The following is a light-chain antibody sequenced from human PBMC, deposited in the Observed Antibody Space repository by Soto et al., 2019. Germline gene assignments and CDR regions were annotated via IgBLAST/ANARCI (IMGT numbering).Light chain of an antibody. V-gene: IGKV1-27*01. Sequence: DVQMTQSPSSLSAFVGDRVTITCRASQGIAPYLAWFQQKPGKVPKLLIYATSTLQSGVPTRFSGSGSGTDFTFTINRLQPEDVGTYYCQKYNSAPPTFGGGTKVEIK. CDR1: QGIAPY. CDR2: ATS. CDR3: QKYNSAPPT. J-gene: IGKJ4*01.